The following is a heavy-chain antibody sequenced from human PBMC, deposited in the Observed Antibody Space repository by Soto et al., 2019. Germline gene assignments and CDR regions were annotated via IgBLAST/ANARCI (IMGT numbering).Heavy chain of an antibody. V-gene: IGHV3-48*01. J-gene: IGHJ4*02. Sequence: EVQLVESGGGLVQPGGSLRLSCVVSGFTLGGYSMNWVRQAPGKGLEWVSYISDSGSRMYYADSVKGRFTISRDSAKNSLYLQMNSLRAEDTAVYYCAPQGVGATGYLYWGQGTLVNVSS. CDR3: APQGVGATGYLY. D-gene: IGHD1-26*01. CDR1: GFTLGGYS. CDR2: ISDSGSRM.